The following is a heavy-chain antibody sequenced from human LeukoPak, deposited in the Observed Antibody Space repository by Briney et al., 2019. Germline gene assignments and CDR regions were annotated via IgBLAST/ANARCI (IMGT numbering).Heavy chain of an antibody. CDR1: GFTFSSYS. CDR3: ARDFIAVAGTGD. Sequence: GGSLRLSCAASGFTFSSYSMNWVRQAQGKGLEWVSSISSSSSYIYYADSVKGRFTISRDNAKNSLYLQMNSLRAEDTAVYYCARDFIAVAGTGDWGQGTLVTVSS. D-gene: IGHD6-19*01. CDR2: ISSSSSYI. J-gene: IGHJ4*02. V-gene: IGHV3-21*01.